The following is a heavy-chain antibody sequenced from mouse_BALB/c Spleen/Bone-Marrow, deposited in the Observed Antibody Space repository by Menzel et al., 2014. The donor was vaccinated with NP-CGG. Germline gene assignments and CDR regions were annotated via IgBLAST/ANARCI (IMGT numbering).Heavy chain of an antibody. D-gene: IGHD1-1*01. CDR2: IDPANGDT. CDR1: GFNIQNSY. Sequence: EVQLQEYGAELVKPGASVKLSCPASGFNIQNSYIHWVKQRPEQGLEWLGRIDPANGDTKYDPQFQDKATIPANTSSNTANLQLTSLTSEDTTGYYCGRVAYAFDRDYWGQGTAVTVSA. CDR3: GRVAYAFDRDY. V-gene: IGHV14-3*02. J-gene: IGHJ4*01.